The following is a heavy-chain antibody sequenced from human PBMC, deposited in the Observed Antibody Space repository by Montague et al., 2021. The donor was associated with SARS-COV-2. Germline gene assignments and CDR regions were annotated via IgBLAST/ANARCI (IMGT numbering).Heavy chain of an antibody. J-gene: IGHJ6*03. Sequence: SLRLSCAASGFTFSGYWMSWVRQAPGKGLEWVANIKHGESEKYYXDSVKGRFTISRDNAKNSLYLQVNSLRAEDTAVYYCARATLYMDVRGKGTTVTVSS. CDR2: IKHGESEK. V-gene: IGHV3-7*01. CDR1: GFTFSGYW. CDR3: ARATLYMDV.